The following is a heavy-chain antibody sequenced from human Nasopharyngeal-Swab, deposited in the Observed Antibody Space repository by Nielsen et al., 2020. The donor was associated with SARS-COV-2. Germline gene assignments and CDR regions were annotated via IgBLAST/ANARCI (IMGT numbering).Heavy chain of an antibody. D-gene: IGHD4-17*01. CDR3: ARARGAYGDYYYYYYTDV. J-gene: IGHJ6*03. CDR1: GDRVSSSSAA. V-gene: IGHV6-1*01. CDR2: TYYRSKWYN. Sequence: SQTLSLTCAISGDRVSSSSAAWNWIRQSPSRGLEWLGRTYYRSKWYNDYAVSVKIRITINPDTSKNQFSLHLNSVTPEDTAVYYCARARGAYGDYYYYYYTDVWGKGTTVTVSS.